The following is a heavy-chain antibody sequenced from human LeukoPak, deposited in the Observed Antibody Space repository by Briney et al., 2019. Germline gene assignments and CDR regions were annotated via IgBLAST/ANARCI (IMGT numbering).Heavy chain of an antibody. D-gene: IGHD5-12*01. V-gene: IGHV4-39*07. CDR2: IYYSGST. CDR3: ARRLYSGNGLDV. J-gene: IGHJ6*02. CDR1: GGSISSNNYY. Sequence: TSETLSLTCTVSGGSISSNNYYWGWIRQPPEKGLEWIGSIYYSGSTYYNPSLKSRVTISLDTSKNQFSLKLSSVTAADTAVYYCARRLYSGNGLDVWGQGTTVTVSS.